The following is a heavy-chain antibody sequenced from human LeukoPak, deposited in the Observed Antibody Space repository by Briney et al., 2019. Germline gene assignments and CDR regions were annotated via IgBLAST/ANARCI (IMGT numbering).Heavy chain of an antibody. Sequence: SETLSLTCTVSGGSISSSPYYWGWIRQPPGKGLEWIGAIYYSGSTYYNPSLKSRVTISVDTSKNQFSLKLTSVTAADTAVYYCARPVPSRLGWFDPWGQGTLVTVSS. CDR3: ARPVPSRLGWFDP. V-gene: IGHV4-39*01. J-gene: IGHJ5*02. CDR1: GGSISSSPYY. CDR2: IYYSGST. D-gene: IGHD1-1*01.